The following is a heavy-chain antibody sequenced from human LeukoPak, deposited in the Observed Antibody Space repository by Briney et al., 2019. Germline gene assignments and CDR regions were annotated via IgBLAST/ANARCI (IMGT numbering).Heavy chain of an antibody. Sequence: SETLSLTCTVSGYSISSGYYWGWIRQPPGKGLEWIGSIYHSGSTYYNPSLKSRVTISADTSNNQFSLKLNSVTAADTAVYYCARGRWISGSYFNFDYWGQGTLVTVSS. V-gene: IGHV4-38-2*02. D-gene: IGHD1-26*01. CDR1: GYSISSGYY. CDR2: IYHSGST. CDR3: ARGRWISGSYFNFDY. J-gene: IGHJ4*02.